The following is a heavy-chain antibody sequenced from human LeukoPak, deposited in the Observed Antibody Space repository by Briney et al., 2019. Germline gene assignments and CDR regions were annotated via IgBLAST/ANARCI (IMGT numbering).Heavy chain of an antibody. Sequence: GGSLTLSCAASGFSFGSHPMTVPGQAPGKGLEWVSGITGSGDYTYYIDSVQGRFTISRENSKNMLFLQMKNLRSEDAAVSDVARCVMVADLYSLDYWGRGILVTVSS. J-gene: IGHJ4*02. V-gene: IGHV3-23*01. CDR1: GFSFGSHP. CDR2: ITGSGDYT. D-gene: IGHD2-15*01. CDR3: ARCVMVADLYSLDY.